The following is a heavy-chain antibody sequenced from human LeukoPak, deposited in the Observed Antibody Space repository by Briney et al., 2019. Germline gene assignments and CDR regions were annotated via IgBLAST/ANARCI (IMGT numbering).Heavy chain of an antibody. CDR2: INHSGST. J-gene: IGHJ4*02. CDR3: ARGPRTTGYDSSGHYDY. D-gene: IGHD3-22*01. CDR1: GGSFSGYY. Sequence: SETLSLTCAVYGGSFSGYYWSWIRQPPGKGLEWIGEINHSGSTNYNPSLKSRVTISVDTSKNQFSLKLSSVTAADTAVYYCARGPRTTGYDSSGHYDYWGQGTLVTVSS. V-gene: IGHV4-34*01.